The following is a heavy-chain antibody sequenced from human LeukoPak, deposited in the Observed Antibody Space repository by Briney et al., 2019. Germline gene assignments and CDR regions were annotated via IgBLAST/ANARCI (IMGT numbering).Heavy chain of an antibody. D-gene: IGHD6-13*01. Sequence: GSLRLSCAASEFTFSTYGMHWVRQAPGKGLEWVAVISCDGSYKFYADSVKGRFTISRDNSKSTLYLQMNSLRAEDTAVYYCAKDRYSGLNTIDYWGQGTLVTVSS. V-gene: IGHV3-30*18. J-gene: IGHJ4*02. CDR3: AKDRYSGLNTIDY. CDR2: ISCDGSYK. CDR1: EFTFSTYG.